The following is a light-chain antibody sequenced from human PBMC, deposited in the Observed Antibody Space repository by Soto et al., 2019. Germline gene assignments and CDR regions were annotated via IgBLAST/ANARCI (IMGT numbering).Light chain of an antibody. CDR2: GNS. V-gene: IGLV1-40*01. CDR1: SSNIGAGYD. CDR3: QSYDSSLSGHVV. Sequence: QSVLTHPPSVSGAPGQRVTISGTGSSSNIGAGYDVHWYQQLPGTAPKLLIYGNSNRPSGVPDRFSGSKSGTSASLAITGLQAEAEADYYCQSYDSSLSGHVVFGGGTKLTVL. J-gene: IGLJ2*01.